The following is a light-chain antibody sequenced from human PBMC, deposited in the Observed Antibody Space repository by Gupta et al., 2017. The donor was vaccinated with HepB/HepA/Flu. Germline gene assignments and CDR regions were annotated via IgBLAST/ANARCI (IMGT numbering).Light chain of an antibody. CDR1: QSLQRNGYNY. Sequence: IVMTQSPLSLPVTPGESAYSSCRSSQSLQRNGYNYLDWYLQKPGQSPQLLIYLGSNRAYGVPDRFSGRGSGTDFTLKISRVDADDVGVYYCMQTLQTPRTFGQGTKVEIK. V-gene: IGKV2-28*01. CDR3: MQTLQTPRT. CDR2: LGS. J-gene: IGKJ1*01.